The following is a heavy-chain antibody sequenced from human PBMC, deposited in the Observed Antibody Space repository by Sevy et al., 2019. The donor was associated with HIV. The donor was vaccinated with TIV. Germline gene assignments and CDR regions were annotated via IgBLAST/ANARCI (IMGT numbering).Heavy chain of an antibody. Sequence: SETLSLTCTVSGGSISNYYWNWIRQPPGKGLEWIGHIYYSGGTNYNPSLRSRVTMSADTSKNQFSLKLSFVTAADTAMYYCARGNSGSYGWFDPWGQRTLVTVSS. CDR1: GGSISNYY. V-gene: IGHV4-59*01. CDR2: IYYSGGT. D-gene: IGHD1-26*01. CDR3: ARGNSGSYGWFDP. J-gene: IGHJ5*02.